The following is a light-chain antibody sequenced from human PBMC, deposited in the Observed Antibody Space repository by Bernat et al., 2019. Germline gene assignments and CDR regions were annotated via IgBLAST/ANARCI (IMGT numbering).Light chain of an antibody. CDR1: QDISNY. J-gene: IGKJ3*01. CDR3: QQYDNLPFS. CDR2: DAS. Sequence: DIQMTQSSSSLSASVGDRVTITCQASQDISNYLNWYQQQPGKAPKLLIYDASNLETGVPSRFSGSGSGTDFTFTISSLQPEDIATYYCQQYDNLPFSFGPGTKVDIK. V-gene: IGKV1-33*01.